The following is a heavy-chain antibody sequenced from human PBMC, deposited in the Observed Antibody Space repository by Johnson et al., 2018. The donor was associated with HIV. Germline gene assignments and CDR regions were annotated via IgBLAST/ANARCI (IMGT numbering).Heavy chain of an antibody. CDR1: GFTFSNYD. CDR3: ANDLSDSSGYHDAFDI. D-gene: IGHD3-22*01. Sequence: QEQLVESGGGVVQPGRSLRLSCAASGFTFSNYDMHWVRQAPGKGLEWVALICYDGANKYYADSVKGRFTIYRDNSKDTLYLQMNSMRAEDTAVYYCANDLSDSSGYHDAFDIWGQGTMVTVSS. V-gene: IGHV3-33*06. CDR2: ICYDGANK. J-gene: IGHJ3*02.